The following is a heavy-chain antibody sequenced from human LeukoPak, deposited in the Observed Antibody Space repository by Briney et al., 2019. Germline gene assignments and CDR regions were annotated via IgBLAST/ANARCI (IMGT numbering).Heavy chain of an antibody. CDR2: ISGSGGST. V-gene: IGHV3-23*01. Sequence: GGSLRLSCAASGFTFSSYAMSWVRQAPGKGLEWVSAISGSGGSTYYADSVKGRFTISRDNSKNTLYLQMNSLRAEDTAVYYCAKDRMGSGWYLAYYYGMDVWGRGTTVTVSS. D-gene: IGHD6-19*01. J-gene: IGHJ6*02. CDR1: GFTFSSYA. CDR3: AKDRMGSGWYLAYYYGMDV.